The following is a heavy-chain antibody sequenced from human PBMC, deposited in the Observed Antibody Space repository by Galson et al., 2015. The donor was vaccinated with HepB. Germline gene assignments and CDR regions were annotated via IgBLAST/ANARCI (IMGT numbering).Heavy chain of an antibody. D-gene: IGHD3-3*01. Sequence: SLRLSCAASGFTFSSYAMSWVRQAPGKGLEWVSAISGSGGSTYYADSVKGRFTISRDNSKNTLYLQMNSLRAEDTAVYYCAKRGYDFWSHEDYWGQGTLVTVSS. J-gene: IGHJ4*02. V-gene: IGHV3-23*01. CDR3: AKRGYDFWSHEDY. CDR2: ISGSGGST. CDR1: GFTFSSYA.